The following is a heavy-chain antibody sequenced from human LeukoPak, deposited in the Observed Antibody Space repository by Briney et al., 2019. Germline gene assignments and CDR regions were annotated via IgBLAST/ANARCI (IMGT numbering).Heavy chain of an antibody. CDR1: GFTFSDHY. V-gene: IGHV3-72*01. CDR2: TRNKANSYTT. CDR3: ARASGNSTIRYYFDN. J-gene: IGHJ4*02. D-gene: IGHD3-3*01. Sequence: PGGSLRLSCAASGFTFSDHYMDWLRQAPGKGLEWVGRTRNKANSYTTEYAASVKGRFTVSGDASKNSLHLQMNSLKTEDTAVYYCARASGNSTIRYYFDNWGQGTLVTVSS.